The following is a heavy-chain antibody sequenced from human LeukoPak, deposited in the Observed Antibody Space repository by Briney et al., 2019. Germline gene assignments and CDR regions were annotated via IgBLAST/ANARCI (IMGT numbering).Heavy chain of an antibody. J-gene: IGHJ6*02. D-gene: IGHD5-18*01. CDR1: GGTFSSYA. CDR2: IIPILGIV. CDR3: ARDKIVDTAMGYGMDV. V-gene: IGHV1-69*04. Sequence: SVKVSCKASGGTFSSYAISWVRQAPGQGLEWMGRIIPILGIVNYAQKFQGRVTITADKSTSTAYMELSSLRSEDTAVYYCARDKIVDTAMGYGMDVWGQGTTVTVSS.